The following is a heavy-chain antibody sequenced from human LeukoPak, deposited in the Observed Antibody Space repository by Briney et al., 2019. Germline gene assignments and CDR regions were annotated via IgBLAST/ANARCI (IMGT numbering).Heavy chain of an antibody. D-gene: IGHD3-10*01. J-gene: IGHJ4*02. CDR2: ISSSSSYI. Sequence: GGSLRLSCAASGFTFSRYSMNWVRQAPGKGLEWVSYISSSSSYIYYADSAKGRFTISRDNAQKSLYLQMNSLRDEDTAVYYCARDDDYFGSGSYSPFDNWGQGTLVTVSS. CDR1: GFTFSRYS. V-gene: IGHV3-21*01. CDR3: ARDDDYFGSGSYSPFDN.